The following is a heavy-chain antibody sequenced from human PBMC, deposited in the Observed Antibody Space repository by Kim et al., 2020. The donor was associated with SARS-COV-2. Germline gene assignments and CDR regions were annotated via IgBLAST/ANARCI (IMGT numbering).Heavy chain of an antibody. CDR2: ISWNSGSI. CDR1: GFTFDDYA. CDR3: ARPWLKGGYYYDTYFDY. D-gene: IGHD3-22*01. V-gene: IGHV3-9*01. J-gene: IGHJ4*02. Sequence: GGSLRLSCAASGFTFDDYAMHWVRQAPGKGLEWVSGISWNSGSIGYADSVKGRFTISRDNAKNSLYLQMNSLRAEDTALYYCARPWLKGGYYYDTYFDYWGQGTLVTVSS.